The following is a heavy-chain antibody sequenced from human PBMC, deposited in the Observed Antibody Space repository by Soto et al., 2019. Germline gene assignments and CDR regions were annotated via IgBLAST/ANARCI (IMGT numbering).Heavy chain of an antibody. D-gene: IGHD2-2*01. CDR3: TTQHSYCSSTSCYFTVDY. CDR1: GFTFSNAW. Sequence: EVQLVASGGGLVKPGGSLRLSCAASGFTFSNAWMSWVRQAPGKGLEWVGRIKSKTDGGTTDYAAPVKGRFTISRDDSKNTLYLQMNSLKTEDTAVYYCTTQHSYCSSTSCYFTVDYWGQGTLVTVSS. J-gene: IGHJ4*02. V-gene: IGHV3-15*01. CDR2: IKSKTDGGTT.